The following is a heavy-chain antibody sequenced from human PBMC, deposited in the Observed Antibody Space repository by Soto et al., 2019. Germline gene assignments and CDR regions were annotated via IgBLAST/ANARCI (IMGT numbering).Heavy chain of an antibody. CDR1: GGSFSGYY. CDR3: ARGRNSGGSCYLNY. J-gene: IGHJ4*02. Sequence: SETLSLTCAVYGGSFSGYYWSWIRQPPGKGLEWIGEINHSGSTNYNPSLKSRVTISVDTSKNQFSLKLSSVTAADTAVYYCARGRNSGGSCYLNYWGQGTLVTVSS. CDR2: INHSGST. D-gene: IGHD2-15*01. V-gene: IGHV4-34*01.